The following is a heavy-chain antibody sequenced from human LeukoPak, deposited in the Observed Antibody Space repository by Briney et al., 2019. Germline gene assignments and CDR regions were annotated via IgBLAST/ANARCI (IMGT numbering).Heavy chain of an antibody. Sequence: SETLSLTCTVSGGSISSSSYYWSWIRQPPGKGLEWIGYIYYSGSTNYNPSLKSRVTISVDTSKNQFSLKLSSVTAADTAVYYCAREAYCGGACYSGFDYWGQGTLVTVSS. CDR2: IYYSGST. CDR3: AREAYCGGACYSGFDY. J-gene: IGHJ4*02. CDR1: GGSISSSSYY. V-gene: IGHV4-61*01. D-gene: IGHD2-21*02.